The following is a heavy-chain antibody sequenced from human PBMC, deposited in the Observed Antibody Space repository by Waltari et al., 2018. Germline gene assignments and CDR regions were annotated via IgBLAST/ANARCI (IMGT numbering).Heavy chain of an antibody. CDR2: IYYSGST. J-gene: IGHJ5*02. Sequence: QLQLQESGPGLVKPSETLSLTCTVSGGSISSSSYYWGWIRQPPGKGLEWIGSIYYSGSTHYNPSLKSRVTISVDTSKNQFSLKLSSVTAADTAVYYCARHWWRSGSYRGLSWFDPWGQGTLVTVSS. D-gene: IGHD1-26*01. CDR3: ARHWWRSGSYRGLSWFDP. V-gene: IGHV4-39*01. CDR1: GGSISSSSYY.